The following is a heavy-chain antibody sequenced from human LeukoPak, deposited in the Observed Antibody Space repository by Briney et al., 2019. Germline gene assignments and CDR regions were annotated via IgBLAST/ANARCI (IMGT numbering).Heavy chain of an antibody. D-gene: IGHD5-18*01. CDR1: GFTVSSNY. Sequence: PGGSLRLSCAASGFTVSSNYMSWVRQAPGKGLEWVSVIYSGGNTYYADSVEGRFTMSRDNSKNTLHLQMNSLRAEDTAVYYCARDQYSYAHAAHWGQGTLVTVSS. J-gene: IGHJ4*02. CDR2: IYSGGNT. CDR3: ARDQYSYAHAAH. V-gene: IGHV3-66*01.